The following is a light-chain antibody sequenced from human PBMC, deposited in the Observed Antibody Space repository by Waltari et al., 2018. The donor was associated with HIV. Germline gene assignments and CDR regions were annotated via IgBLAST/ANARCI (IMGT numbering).Light chain of an antibody. CDR1: VLAKKS. V-gene: IGLV3-27*01. Sequence: SYELTQPSSVSVSPGQTARIPCSGDVLAKKSARWFQQKPGQAPVLVIYKDSERPAGIPERFSGSSSGTTVTLTISGAQVEDEADYYCYSAADNSWVFGGGTRLTVL. J-gene: IGLJ3*02. CDR2: KDS. CDR3: YSAADNSWV.